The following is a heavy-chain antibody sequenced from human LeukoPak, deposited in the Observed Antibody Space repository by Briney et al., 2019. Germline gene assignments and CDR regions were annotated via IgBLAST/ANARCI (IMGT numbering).Heavy chain of an antibody. Sequence: SETLSLTCTVSGGSISSYHWSWIRQPPGKGLEWIGYIYSSGTTNYNPSLKSRVTISVDTSKNQFSLKLSSVTAADTAVYYCAREDFLYPLDVWGQGTTVTVSS. CDR1: GGSISSYH. J-gene: IGHJ6*02. CDR2: IYSSGTT. D-gene: IGHD2/OR15-2a*01. V-gene: IGHV4-4*08. CDR3: AREDFLYPLDV.